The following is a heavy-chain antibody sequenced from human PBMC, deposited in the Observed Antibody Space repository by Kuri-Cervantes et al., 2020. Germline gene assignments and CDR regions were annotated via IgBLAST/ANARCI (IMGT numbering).Heavy chain of an antibody. D-gene: IGHD5-18*01. Sequence: ASVKVSCKASGYTFTSYYMHWVRQAPGQGLEWMGIINPSGGSTSYAQKFQGRVTMTRDTSTSTVYMELSSLRSEDTAVYYCAREILFEYSYGFLDYWGQGTLVTVSS. CDR3: AREILFEYSYGFLDY. V-gene: IGHV1-46*01. CDR2: INPSGGST. CDR1: GYTFTSYY. J-gene: IGHJ4*02.